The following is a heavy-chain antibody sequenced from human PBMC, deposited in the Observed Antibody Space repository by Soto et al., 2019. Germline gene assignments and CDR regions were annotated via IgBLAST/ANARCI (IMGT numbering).Heavy chain of an antibody. Sequence: EVQLLESGGGLVQPGGSLRLSCAASGFTFSSYAMSWVRQAPGKGLEWVSGISGSGAGTYYADSVKGRFTISGDSSKNTLYLQMHSLRDEDTAVYYCAKYSGPGSLDYWGQGTLVTVSS. CDR1: GFTFSSYA. CDR3: AKYSGPGSLDY. D-gene: IGHD3-10*01. J-gene: IGHJ4*02. CDR2: ISGSGAGT. V-gene: IGHV3-23*01.